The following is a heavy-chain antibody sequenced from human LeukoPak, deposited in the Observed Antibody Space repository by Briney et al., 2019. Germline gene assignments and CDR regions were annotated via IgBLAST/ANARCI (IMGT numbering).Heavy chain of an antibody. V-gene: IGHV4-38-2*02. J-gene: IGHJ4*02. CDR1: GYSISSGYY. CDR3: ARLWSTYCSGGSCPHQPNY. D-gene: IGHD2-15*01. CDR2: IYHSGRT. Sequence: PSETLSLTCTVSGYSISSGYYWGWIRQPPGKGLEWIGSIYHSGRTYYNPSLKSRVTISVDTSKNQFSLKLSSVTAADTAVYCARLWSTYCSGGSCPHQPNYWGQGTLVTVSS.